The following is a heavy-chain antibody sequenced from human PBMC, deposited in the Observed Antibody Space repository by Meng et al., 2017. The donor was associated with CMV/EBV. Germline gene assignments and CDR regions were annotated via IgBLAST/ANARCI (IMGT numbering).Heavy chain of an antibody. CDR1: GGSFSGYY. CDR2: IYYSGST. CDR3: ARVVGDVVVPAATQYYFDY. Sequence: SETLSLTCAVYGGSFSGYYWSWIRQPPGKGLEWIGYIYYSGSTNYNPSLKSRVTISVDTSKNQFSLKLSSVAAADTAVYYCARVVGDVVVPAATQYYFDYWGQGTLVTVSS. D-gene: IGHD2-2*01. J-gene: IGHJ4*02. V-gene: IGHV4-59*01.